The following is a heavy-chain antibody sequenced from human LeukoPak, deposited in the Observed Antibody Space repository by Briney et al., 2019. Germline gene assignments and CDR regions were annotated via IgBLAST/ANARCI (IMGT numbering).Heavy chain of an antibody. J-gene: IGHJ4*02. CDR2: ISSRSSTI. Sequence: GGSLRLSCAASGFTFSTYSMNWVRQAPGKGVEWVSYISSRSSTIYYADSVKGRFTISRDNDKNSLYLQVSSLRAEDTAVYYCARQRPGDYWGQGTLVTVSS. V-gene: IGHV3-48*01. CDR3: ARQRPGDY. CDR1: GFTFSTYS.